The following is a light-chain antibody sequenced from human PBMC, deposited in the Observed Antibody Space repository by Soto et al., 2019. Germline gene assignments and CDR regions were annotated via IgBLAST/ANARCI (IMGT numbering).Light chain of an antibody. CDR2: EVT. V-gene: IGLV2-14*01. Sequence: QSVLTQPASVSGSPGQSITISCTGTSSDVGAYNYVSWYQQRPGKAPKLIIYEVTDRPSGVSDRFSGSKSGNTASLTISGLQAEDEADYYCNSYTSSSTWVFGGGTKLTV. CDR3: NSYTSSSTWV. J-gene: IGLJ3*02. CDR1: SSDVGAYNY.